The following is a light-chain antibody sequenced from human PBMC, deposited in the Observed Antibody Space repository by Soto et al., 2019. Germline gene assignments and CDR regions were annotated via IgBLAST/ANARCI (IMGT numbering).Light chain of an antibody. J-gene: IGLJ2*01. CDR1: SSDVGGYNY. V-gene: IGLV2-14*01. CDR2: DVS. Sequence: QSVLTQPASMSGSPGQSITISCTGTSSDVGGYNYVSWYQQYPGKVPKLIIYDVSSRPSGVSNRFSGSKSGNTASLTISGLQAEDEADYYCSSYTTSSTLFGGGTKVTVL. CDR3: SSYTTSSTL.